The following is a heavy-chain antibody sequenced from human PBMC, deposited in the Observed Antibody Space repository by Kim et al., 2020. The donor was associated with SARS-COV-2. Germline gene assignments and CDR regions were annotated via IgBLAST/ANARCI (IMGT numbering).Heavy chain of an antibody. J-gene: IGHJ6*03. D-gene: IGHD6-6*01. CDR3: ARDGIAARFYYYYYMDV. Sequence: VKGRFTITRDNAKNSLYLQMNSLRAEDTAVYYCARDGIAARFYYYYYMDVWGKGTTVTVSS. V-gene: IGHV3-21*01.